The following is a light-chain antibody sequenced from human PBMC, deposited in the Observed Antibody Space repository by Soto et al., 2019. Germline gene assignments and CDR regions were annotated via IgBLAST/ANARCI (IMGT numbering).Light chain of an antibody. Sequence: ESVLTQSPGTLSLSPGEIATLSCRASQSVNSNYLAWYQQRPGPAPRLLIYDASRRATGIPARFSGSGSGTDFTLTISRLEPEDFAVYYCQQYGSSPPAWTFGQGTKVDNK. J-gene: IGKJ1*01. CDR2: DAS. CDR3: QQYGSSPPAWT. V-gene: IGKV3-20*01. CDR1: QSVNSNY.